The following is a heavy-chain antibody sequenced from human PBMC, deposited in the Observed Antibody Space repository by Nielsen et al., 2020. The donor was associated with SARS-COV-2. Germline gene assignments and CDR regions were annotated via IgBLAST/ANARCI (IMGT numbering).Heavy chain of an antibody. CDR3: TRGFYSQSDC. V-gene: IGHV3-21*01. CDR2: ISGDSYYI. CDR1: GFPFSLYS. Sequence: GESLKISCTASGFPFSLYSMTWVRQAPGKGLEWVASISGDSYYIYYSELVKGRFTVSRDNGKNSLYLQMNTLRSEDTALYYCTRGFYSQSDCWGQGTLVTVSS. D-gene: IGHD2-15*01. J-gene: IGHJ4*02.